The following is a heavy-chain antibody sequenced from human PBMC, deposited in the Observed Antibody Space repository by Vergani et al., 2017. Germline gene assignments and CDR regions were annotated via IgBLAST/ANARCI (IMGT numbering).Heavy chain of an antibody. CDR3: AKDHYDFWSGYPNLSPFDL. V-gene: IGHV3-9*01. CDR2: ISWNSGSI. Sequence: EVQLVESGGGLVQPGRSLRLSCAASGLTFDDYAMHLVRQAPGKGLGWVSGISWNSGSIGYADSVKGRFTISRDNAKNSLYLQMNSLRAEDTALYYCAKDHYDFWSGYPNLSPFDLWGRGTLVTVSS. J-gene: IGHJ2*01. D-gene: IGHD3-3*01. CDR1: GLTFDDYA.